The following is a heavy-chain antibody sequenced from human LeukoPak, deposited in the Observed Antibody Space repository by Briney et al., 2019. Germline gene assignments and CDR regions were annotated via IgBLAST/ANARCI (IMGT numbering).Heavy chain of an antibody. CDR3: ARGRISNWGFEGTLFDA. CDR2: ITHSGGT. D-gene: IGHD7-27*01. V-gene: IGHV4-59*01. Sequence: SETLSLTCTVSGGSLNSYYWSWIRQPPGKGLEWIGFITHSGGTDFDSSLGGRVTISVDTSKNQFSLRLTSMTAADTAVYFCARGRISNWGFEGTLFDAWGQGVLVTVS. J-gene: IGHJ4*02. CDR1: GGSLNSYY.